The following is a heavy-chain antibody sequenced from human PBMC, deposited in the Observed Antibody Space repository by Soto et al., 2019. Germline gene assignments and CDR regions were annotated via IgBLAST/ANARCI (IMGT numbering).Heavy chain of an antibody. Sequence: SETLSLTCTASGGSVSNSNYYWGWIRQCPGKGLEWIGSVYYRGRSYSKSSVKSRVTISVDTSKNQFSLNLNSVTASDTAAYYCVSQRTSVLTQAYFDYWGPGALVTVSS. CDR1: GGSVSNSNYY. CDR3: VSQRTSVLTQAYFDY. J-gene: IGHJ4*02. V-gene: IGHV4-39*01. CDR2: VYYRGRS. D-gene: IGHD2-8*01.